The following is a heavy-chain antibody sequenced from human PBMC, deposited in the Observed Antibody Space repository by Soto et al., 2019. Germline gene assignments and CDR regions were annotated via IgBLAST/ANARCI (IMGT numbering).Heavy chain of an antibody. CDR1: GFTFSSFW. J-gene: IGHJ4*02. CDR3: ARDFVVQELGY. CDR2: INQDGSEK. D-gene: IGHD6-6*01. V-gene: IGHV3-7*01. Sequence: PGGSLRLSCAASGFTFSSFWITWVRQAPGKGLEWVANINQDGSEKHYVDSVKGRFTLSRDNAENSVYLQMNSLRADDTAVYYCARDFVVQELGYWGQGTLVPAS.